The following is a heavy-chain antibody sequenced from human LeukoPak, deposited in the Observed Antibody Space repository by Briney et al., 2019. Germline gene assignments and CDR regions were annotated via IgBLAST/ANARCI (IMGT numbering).Heavy chain of an antibody. Sequence: GASVKVSCKASGGTFSSYAISGVRQAPGQGLEWMGGIIPTFGTANYAQKFQGRVTITTDESTSTAYMELSSLRSEDTAVYYCAISIAARRVGIYYFDYWGQGTLVTVSS. D-gene: IGHD6-6*01. CDR2: IIPTFGTA. CDR3: AISIAARRVGIYYFDY. V-gene: IGHV1-69*05. CDR1: GGTFSSYA. J-gene: IGHJ4*02.